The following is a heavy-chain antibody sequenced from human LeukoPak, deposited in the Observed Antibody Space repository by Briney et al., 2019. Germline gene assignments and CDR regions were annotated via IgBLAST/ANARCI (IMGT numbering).Heavy chain of an antibody. CDR1: GGSISSSNW. CDR2: IYHSGST. V-gene: IGHV4-4*02. Sequence: SETLSLTCAVSGGSISSSNWWSWVRQPPGKGLEWIGEIYHSGSTNYNPSLKSRVTISVDKSKNQFSLKLSSVTAADTAVYYCAGQYYYGSGSFLDAFDIWGQGTMVTVSS. J-gene: IGHJ3*02. D-gene: IGHD3-10*01. CDR3: AGQYYYGSGSFLDAFDI.